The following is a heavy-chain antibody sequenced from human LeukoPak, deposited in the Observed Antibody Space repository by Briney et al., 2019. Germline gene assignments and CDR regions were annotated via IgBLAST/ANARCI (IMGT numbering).Heavy chain of an antibody. J-gene: IGHJ4*02. CDR2: IWYDGSKT. V-gene: IGHV3-33*01. D-gene: IGHD4-17*01. CDR3: ARDPASVTTYFDY. CDR1: GFTFSNYG. Sequence: GGSLRLSCAVSGFTFSNYGFHWVRQAPGKGLEWAAVIWYDGSKTFYADSVKGRFTISRDNSKSTLFLQMNSLRAEDTAVYYCARDPASVTTYFDYWGQGTPVTVSS.